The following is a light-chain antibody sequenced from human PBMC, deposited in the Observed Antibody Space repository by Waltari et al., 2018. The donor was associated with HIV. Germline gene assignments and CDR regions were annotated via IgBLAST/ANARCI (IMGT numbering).Light chain of an antibody. V-gene: IGLV3-21*02. CDR1: NIETKS. Sequence: SDVLTQSPSVSVAPGQPAKISCSGHNIETKSVQWYQQKPGQAPVLVIFDYTDRPAGIPGRFSGASSGNTATLTVSMVEAGDEADYYCQLWDTSSDHPAFFGGGTKLTV. CDR3: QLWDTSSDHPAF. J-gene: IGLJ2*01. CDR2: DYT.